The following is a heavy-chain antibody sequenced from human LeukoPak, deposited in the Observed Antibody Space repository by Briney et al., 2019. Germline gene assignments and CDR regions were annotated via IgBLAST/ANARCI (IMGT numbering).Heavy chain of an antibody. CDR2: IYYSGST. J-gene: IGHJ6*03. Sequence: SETLSLTCTLSGGSFSSSSYYWGWIRQPPGKGLEWIASIYYSGSTYYNPSPKSRVTISIDTSKNQFSLKLSSVTAADKAVYYCARIDYSTSATGVYDYYHMDVWGKGTTVTVSS. D-gene: IGHD6-13*01. V-gene: IGHV4-39*01. CDR3: ARIDYSTSATGVYDYYHMDV. CDR1: GGSFSSSSYY.